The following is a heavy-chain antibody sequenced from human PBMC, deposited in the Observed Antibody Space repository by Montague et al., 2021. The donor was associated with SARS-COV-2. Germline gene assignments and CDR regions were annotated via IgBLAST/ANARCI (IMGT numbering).Heavy chain of an antibody. Sequence: SETLSLTCAVFGGPLSASSWTWIRQPPGKGLEWIGYVHYSGKTKSNPSLQSPISISLDASKNQFYLSLTSVTSADAAVYYCARHHISTMYGYSWFDPWGRGTLVTVSS. D-gene: IGHD1-14*01. CDR3: ARHHISTMYGYSWFDP. V-gene: IGHV4-34*10. CDR2: VHYSGKT. CDR1: GGPLSASS. J-gene: IGHJ5*02.